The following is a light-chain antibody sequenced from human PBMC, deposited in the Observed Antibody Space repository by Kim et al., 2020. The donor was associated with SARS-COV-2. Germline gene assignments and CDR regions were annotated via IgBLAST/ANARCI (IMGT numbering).Light chain of an antibody. Sequence: QSVLTQPPSASGTPGQRVTISCSGSSSNIGSNYVYWYQQRPGTAPKLLSYRNNQRPSGVPDRFSGSKSGTSASLAISGLRSEDEADYYCAAWDDSLSGWVFGGGTQLTVL. CDR2: RNN. CDR3: AAWDDSLSGWV. V-gene: IGLV1-47*01. J-gene: IGLJ3*02. CDR1: SSNIGSNY.